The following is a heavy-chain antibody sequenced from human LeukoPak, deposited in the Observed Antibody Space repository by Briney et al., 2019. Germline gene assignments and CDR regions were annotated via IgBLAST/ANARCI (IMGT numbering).Heavy chain of an antibody. CDR3: ARRSHLGECSSTACPGAFGV. CDR1: GGSIRTYY. CDR2: VHDSGST. D-gene: IGHD2-2*01. J-gene: IGHJ3*01. V-gene: IGHV4-59*08. Sequence: KSSETLSLTCIVSGGSIRTYYWSWIRQPPGKGLEWIGYVHDSGSTKYNPSVKSRVTISVDTSKNQFSLNLRSVTAADTAVYYYARRSHLGECSSTACPGAFGVWGQGTMVTVSS.